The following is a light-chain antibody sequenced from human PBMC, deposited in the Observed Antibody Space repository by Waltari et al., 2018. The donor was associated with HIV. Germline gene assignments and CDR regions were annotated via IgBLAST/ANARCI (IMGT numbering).Light chain of an antibody. V-gene: IGLV2-14*01. J-gene: IGLJ2*01. CDR3: SAYTSSSTLAV. CDR1: SSDIGGYAS. CDR2: GVS. Sequence: QSALTQPASVSGSPGQSITISCTGTSSDIGGYASVSWYQQHPGKAPKLMIYGVSSRPSGVSNRFSGSRSGNTASLTISGLQAEDEADYYCSAYTSSSTLAVFGGGTKLTVL.